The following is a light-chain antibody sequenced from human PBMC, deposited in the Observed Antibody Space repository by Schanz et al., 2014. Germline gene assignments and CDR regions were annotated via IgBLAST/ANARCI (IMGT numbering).Light chain of an antibody. V-gene: IGLV1-40*01. CDR3: SSNGGVNIYV. CDR1: SSNIGAGYD. J-gene: IGLJ1*01. CDR2: ANT. Sequence: QSVLTQPPSVSGAPGQRVTISCTGSSSNIGAGYDVHWYQLLPGTAPKLLIYANTNRPSGVPDRFSGSKSGTSASLAITGLQTEDEADYYCSSNGGVNIYVFGTGTKLTVL.